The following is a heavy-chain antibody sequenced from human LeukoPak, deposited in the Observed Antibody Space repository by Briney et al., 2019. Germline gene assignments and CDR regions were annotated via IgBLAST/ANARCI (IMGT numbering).Heavy chain of an antibody. V-gene: IGHV3-48*03. CDR2: ISSSGSTI. J-gene: IGHJ4*02. Sequence: GGSLRLSCAASGFTFSSYEMNWVRQAPGKGLEWVSYISSSGSTIYYADSVKGRFTISRDNAKNSLYLQMNSLRAEDTAVYYCARHRPIYYYDSGGPIDYWGQGTLAPSPQ. CDR1: GFTFSSYE. CDR3: ARHRPIYYYDSGGPIDY. D-gene: IGHD3-22*01.